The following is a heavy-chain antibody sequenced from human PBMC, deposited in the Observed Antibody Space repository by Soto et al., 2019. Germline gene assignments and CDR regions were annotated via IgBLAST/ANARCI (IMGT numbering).Heavy chain of an antibody. J-gene: IGHJ6*02. D-gene: IGHD4-4*01. V-gene: IGHV4-34*01. CDR2: SNHSGST. CDR1: GGSFSGYY. Sequence: SETLSLTCAVYGGSFSGYYWSWIRQPPGKGLEWIGESNHSGSTNYNPSLKSRVTISVDTSKNQFSLKLSSVTAADTAVYYCARGYLTTVTTYYYYGMDVWGQGTTVTVSS. CDR3: ARGYLTTVTTYYYYGMDV.